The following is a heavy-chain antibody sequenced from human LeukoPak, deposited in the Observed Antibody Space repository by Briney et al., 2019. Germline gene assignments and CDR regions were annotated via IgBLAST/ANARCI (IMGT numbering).Heavy chain of an antibody. Sequence: SVKVSCKASGGTFSNYPITWVRQAPGQGLEWMGGIIPIFGTANYAQKFQGRVTITADESTSTAYMELSSLRSEDTAVYYCARFYDSSGYYSYFDYWGQGTLVTVSS. CDR1: GGTFSNYP. D-gene: IGHD3-22*01. J-gene: IGHJ4*02. V-gene: IGHV1-69*01. CDR2: IIPIFGTA. CDR3: ARFYDSSGYYSYFDY.